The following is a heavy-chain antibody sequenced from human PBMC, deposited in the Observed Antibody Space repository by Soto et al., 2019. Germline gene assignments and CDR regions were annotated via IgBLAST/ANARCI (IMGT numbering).Heavy chain of an antibody. V-gene: IGHV4-31*03. J-gene: IGHJ4*02. D-gene: IGHD6-13*01. Sequence: SETLSLTCTVSGGSISSGGYYWSWIRQHPGKGLEWIGYIYYSGSTYYNPSLKSRVTISVDTSKNQFSLKLSSVTAADTAVYYCARVWQQLILLIDYWGQGTLATVSS. CDR3: ARVWQQLILLIDY. CDR2: IYYSGST. CDR1: GGSISSGGYY.